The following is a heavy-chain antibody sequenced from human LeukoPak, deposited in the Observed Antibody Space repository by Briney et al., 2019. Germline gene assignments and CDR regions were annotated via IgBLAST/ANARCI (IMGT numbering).Heavy chain of an antibody. CDR2: LYGAGST. Sequence: GGSLRLSCEASGFNVRRNYMRWVRQAPGKGLEWVSVLYGAGSTYYADSVKGRFTISRHDSQNTLFLQMNSLRAEDTAVYYCARGGTPGFSTGRIDYWGQGTLVTVSS. J-gene: IGHJ4*02. D-gene: IGHD6-19*01. CDR1: GFNVRRNY. CDR3: ARGGTPGFSTGRIDY. V-gene: IGHV3-53*04.